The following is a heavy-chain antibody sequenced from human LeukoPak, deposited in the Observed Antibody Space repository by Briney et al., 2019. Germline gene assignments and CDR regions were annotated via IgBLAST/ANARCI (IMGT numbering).Heavy chain of an antibody. CDR3: AKARTCSGGSCLNWFDP. CDR2: ISWNSGSI. Sequence: TGGSLRLSCAASGFTFDDYAMLWVRQAPGKGLEWVSGISWNSGSIGYADSVKGRFTISRDNAKNSLYLQMNSLRAEDTALYYCAKARTCSGGSCLNWFDPWGQGTLVTVSS. CDR1: GFTFDDYA. V-gene: IGHV3-9*01. J-gene: IGHJ5*02. D-gene: IGHD2-15*01.